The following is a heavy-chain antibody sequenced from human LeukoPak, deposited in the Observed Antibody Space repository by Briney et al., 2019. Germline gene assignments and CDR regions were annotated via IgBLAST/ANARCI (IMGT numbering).Heavy chain of an antibody. D-gene: IGHD3-10*01. CDR3: ARVKMVRGVSLDY. CDR1: VFTFSSYW. J-gene: IGHJ4*02. Sequence: PGGTLRLSCAASVFTFSSYWMHWVRQAPAKGLVWVSRINSDGSSTSYADSVKGRVTISRDNAKNTLYLQMNSLRAEDTAVYYCARVKMVRGVSLDYWGQGTLVTVSS. CDR2: INSDGSST. V-gene: IGHV3-74*01.